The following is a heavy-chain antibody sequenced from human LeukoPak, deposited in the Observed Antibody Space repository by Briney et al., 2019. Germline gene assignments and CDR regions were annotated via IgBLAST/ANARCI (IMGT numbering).Heavy chain of an antibody. D-gene: IGHD6-6*01. CDR1: GGSISSYY. CDR2: IYYSGST. V-gene: IGHV4-59*01. J-gene: IGHJ4*02. CDR3: ARVDPDSSSTLEVFDY. Sequence: SETLSLTCTVSGGSISSYYWSWIRQPPGKGLEWIGYIYYSGSTNYNPSLKSRVTISVDTSRNQFSLKLSSVTAADTAVYYCARVDPDSSSTLEVFDYWGQGTLVTVSS.